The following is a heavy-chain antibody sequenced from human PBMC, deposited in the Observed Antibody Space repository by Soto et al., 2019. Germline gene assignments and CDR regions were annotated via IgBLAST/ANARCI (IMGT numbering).Heavy chain of an antibody. D-gene: IGHD3-16*01. CDR2: ISPRNGYT. CDR3: ASDKNRKFYPSYVAY. Sequence: QVQLVQSGAEVKQPGASVKVSCKTSGYSFTNYGVTWVRQAPGQGLEYVGWISPRNGYTNFAQHFQDRLTMTTDTPKNTAYMDLKRLTSDDTAVYYCASDKNRKFYPSYVAYWGQGTLVTVSS. V-gene: IGHV1-18*01. J-gene: IGHJ4*02. CDR1: GYSFTNYG.